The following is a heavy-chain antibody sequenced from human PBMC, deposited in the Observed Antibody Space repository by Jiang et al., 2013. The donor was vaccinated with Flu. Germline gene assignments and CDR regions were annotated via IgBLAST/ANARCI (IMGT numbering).Heavy chain of an antibody. CDR2: IYYSGST. Sequence: ELLKPSETLSLTCTVSGGSISSSSYYWGWIRQPPGKGLEWIGSIYYSGSTYYNPSLKSRVTISVDTSKNQFSLKLSSVTAADTAVYYCLGFPNYDFWSGYYLGDAFDIWGQGTMVTVSS. CDR1: GGSISSSSYY. J-gene: IGHJ3*02. V-gene: IGHV4-39*01. CDR3: LGFPNYDFWSGYYLGDAFDI. D-gene: IGHD3-3*01.